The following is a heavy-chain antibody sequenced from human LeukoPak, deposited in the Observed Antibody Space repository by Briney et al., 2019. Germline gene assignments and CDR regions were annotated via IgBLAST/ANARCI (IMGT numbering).Heavy chain of an antibody. Sequence: SETLSLTCTVSGGSISSYYWSWIRQPPGKGLEWIGYIYYSGSTNYNPSLKSQVTISVDTSKSQFSLKLSSVTAADTAVYYCARAMKPRYYFDYWGQGTLVTVSS. D-gene: IGHD3-22*01. CDR1: GGSISSYY. J-gene: IGHJ4*02. CDR2: IYYSGST. CDR3: ARAMKPRYYFDY. V-gene: IGHV4-59*01.